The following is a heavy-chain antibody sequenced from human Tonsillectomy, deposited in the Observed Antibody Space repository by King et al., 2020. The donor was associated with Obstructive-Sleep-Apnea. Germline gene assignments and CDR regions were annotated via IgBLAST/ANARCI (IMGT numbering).Heavy chain of an antibody. CDR2: VHYSGYT. J-gene: IGHJ4*02. CDR1: GGSIRSAGYS. D-gene: IGHD3-10*01. CDR3: ARDPGHYCDY. V-gene: IGHV4-30-4*07. Sequence: QLQESGPGLVKPSQTLSLTCRVSGGSIRSAGYSWTWIRQPPGKGLEWIGNVHYSGYTYYHPSLKSRVTISLDTSVNQFSLKLRSVTAADTAVYYCARDPGHYCDYWGQGTLVTVSS.